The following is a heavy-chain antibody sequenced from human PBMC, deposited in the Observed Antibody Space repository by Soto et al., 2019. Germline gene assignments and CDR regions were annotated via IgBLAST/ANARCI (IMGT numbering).Heavy chain of an antibody. CDR1: GFTFSSYS. CDR3: AKDLGELLFDYFDY. Sequence: GGSLRLSWAASGFTFSSYSMNWVRQAPGKGLEWVSTISGSTGNTYYADSVKGRFTISRDNSKNTLYLQMNSLRAEDTAVYYCAKDLGELLFDYFDYWGQGTLVTVSS. J-gene: IGHJ4*02. V-gene: IGHV3-23*01. CDR2: ISGSTGNT. D-gene: IGHD3-10*01.